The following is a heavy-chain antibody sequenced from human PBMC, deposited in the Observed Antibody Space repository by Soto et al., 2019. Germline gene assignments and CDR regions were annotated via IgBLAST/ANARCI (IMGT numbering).Heavy chain of an antibody. Sequence: SETLSLTCTVSGGSISSYYWSWIRQPPGKGLEWIGYIYYSGSTNYNPSLKSRVTISVDTSQNQFSLKLSSVTAADTAVYYCARAVEDIVVPHALSYYYYMDVWGKGTTVTVSS. CDR2: IYYSGST. CDR1: GGSISSYY. J-gene: IGHJ6*03. CDR3: ARAVEDIVVPHALSYYYYMDV. V-gene: IGHV4-59*08. D-gene: IGHD2-2*01.